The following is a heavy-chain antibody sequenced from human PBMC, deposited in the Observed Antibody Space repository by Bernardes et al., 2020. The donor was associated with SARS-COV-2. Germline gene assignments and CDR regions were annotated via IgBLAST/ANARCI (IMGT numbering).Heavy chain of an antibody. J-gene: IGHJ4*02. V-gene: IGHV5-51*01. CDR3: ATGRRYSYGYSLFDY. CDR1: GYSFTSYW. CDR2: IYPGDSDT. Sequence: GESLKISCKGSGYSFTSYWIGWVRQMPGKGLEWMGIIYPGDSDTRYSPSFQGQVTISADKSISTAYLQWSSLKASDTAMYYCATGRRYSYGYSLFDYWGQGTLVTVSS. D-gene: IGHD5-18*01.